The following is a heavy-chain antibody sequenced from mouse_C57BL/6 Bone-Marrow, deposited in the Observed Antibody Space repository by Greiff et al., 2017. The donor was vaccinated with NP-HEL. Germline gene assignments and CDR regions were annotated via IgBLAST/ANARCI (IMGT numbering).Heavy chain of an antibody. CDR1: GFSLTSYA. V-gene: IGHV2-9-1*01. CDR3: ARKGIYYGNYYLDY. J-gene: IGHJ2*01. CDR2: IWTGGGT. D-gene: IGHD2-1*01. Sequence: QVQLQQSGPGLVAPSQCLSITCTVSGFSLTSYAISWVRQPPGKGLEWLGVIWTGGGTNYNSALKSRLSISKDNSKSQVFLKMNSLQTDDTARYYCARKGIYYGNYYLDYWGQGTTLTVSS.